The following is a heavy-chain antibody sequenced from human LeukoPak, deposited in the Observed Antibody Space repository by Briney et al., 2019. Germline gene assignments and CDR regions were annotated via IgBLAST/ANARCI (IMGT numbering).Heavy chain of an antibody. Sequence: HSGGSLRLSCAASGFTFDDYAMHWVRQAPGKGLVWVSRINSDGSSTSYADSVKGRFTISRDNAKNTLYLQMNSLRAEDTAVYYCARDPTIAVAGFDYWGQGTLVTVSS. CDR3: ARDPTIAVAGFDY. D-gene: IGHD6-19*01. V-gene: IGHV3-74*01. CDR1: GFTFDDYA. CDR2: INSDGSST. J-gene: IGHJ4*02.